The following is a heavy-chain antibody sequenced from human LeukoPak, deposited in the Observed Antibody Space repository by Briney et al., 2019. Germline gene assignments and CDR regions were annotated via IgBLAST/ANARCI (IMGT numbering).Heavy chain of an antibody. Sequence: PSETLSLTCTVSGGSISSSSYYWGWIRQPPGKGLEWLGGIYYSGSTYYNPSLKSRVTISVDTSKNQFSLKLSSVTAADTAVYYCARVVLWFGDRGHYFDLWGRGTLVTVSS. V-gene: IGHV4-39*07. CDR3: ARVVLWFGDRGHYFDL. CDR2: IYYSGST. D-gene: IGHD3-10*01. CDR1: GGSISSSSYY. J-gene: IGHJ2*01.